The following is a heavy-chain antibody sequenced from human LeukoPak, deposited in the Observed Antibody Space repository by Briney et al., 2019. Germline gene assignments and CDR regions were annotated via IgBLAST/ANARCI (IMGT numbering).Heavy chain of an antibody. Sequence: GGSLRLSCAGSGFPLSSYSMNWVRQAPGKGLEWVSSITSSGAYIYYSDSVKGRFTISRDNAKNSLYLQMNSLRAEDTAVYYCARALAFDSSGYSACPYWGQGTLVTVSS. D-gene: IGHD3-22*01. CDR2: ITSSGAYI. CDR1: GFPLSSYS. CDR3: ARALAFDSSGYSACPY. J-gene: IGHJ4*02. V-gene: IGHV3-21*01.